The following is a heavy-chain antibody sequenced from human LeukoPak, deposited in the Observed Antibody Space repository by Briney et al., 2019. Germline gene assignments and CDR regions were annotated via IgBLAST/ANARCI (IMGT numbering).Heavy chain of an antibody. J-gene: IGHJ4*02. CDR3: AKGNVHDYGDYVLDY. D-gene: IGHD4-17*01. V-gene: IGHV3-30*02. CDR1: GFTFSSYG. Sequence: GGSLRLSCAASGFTFSSYGMHWVRQAPGKGLEWVAFIRYDGSNKYYADSVKGRFTISRDNSKNTLYLQMNSLRAEDTAVYCCAKGNVHDYGDYVLDYWGQGTLVTVSS. CDR2: IRYDGSNK.